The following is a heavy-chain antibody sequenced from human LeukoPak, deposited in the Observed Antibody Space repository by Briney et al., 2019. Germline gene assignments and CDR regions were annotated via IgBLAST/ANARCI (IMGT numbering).Heavy chain of an antibody. CDR2: ISSSSSYI. CDR1: GFTFRSYS. J-gene: IGHJ4*02. V-gene: IGHV3-21*01. CDR3: AREFEGTASGAGY. D-gene: IGHD1-26*01. Sequence: PGGSLRLSCAASGFTFRSYSMIWVRQAPGKGLEWVSSISSSSSYIYYADSVKGRFTISRDNAKNSLYLQMNSLRAEDTAVYYCAREFEGTASGAGYWGQGTLVTVSS.